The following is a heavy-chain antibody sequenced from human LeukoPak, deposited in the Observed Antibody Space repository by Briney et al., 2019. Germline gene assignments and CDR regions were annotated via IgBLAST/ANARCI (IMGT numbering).Heavy chain of an antibody. CDR2: IYLGDSDT. J-gene: IGHJ4*02. Sequence: GESLKISCKGSGYSCPSCWIGWVRQMPGKGLEWMGIIYLGDSDTRYSPSFQGQVTISADRSISTAYLQWSSLKASDTAMYYCARVVVSSSWYFDYWGQGTLVTVSS. D-gene: IGHD6-13*01. V-gene: IGHV5-51*06. CDR3: ARVVVSSSWYFDY. CDR1: GYSCPSCW.